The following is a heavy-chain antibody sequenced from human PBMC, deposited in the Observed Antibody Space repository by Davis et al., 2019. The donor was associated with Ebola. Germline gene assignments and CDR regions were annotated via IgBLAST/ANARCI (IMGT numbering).Heavy chain of an antibody. CDR1: GYTFTSYY. D-gene: IGHD2-21*01. V-gene: IGHV1-46*01. J-gene: IGHJ6*02. Sequence: AASVKVSCKASGYTFTSYYMHWVRQAPGQGLEWMGIINPSGDSTSYAQKFQGRVTMTRDTSTSTVYMDLSSLRPEDTAVYYCARDLNIVVQPSNFEWGMDVWGQGTTVTVSS. CDR3: ARDLNIVVQPSNFEWGMDV. CDR2: INPSGDST.